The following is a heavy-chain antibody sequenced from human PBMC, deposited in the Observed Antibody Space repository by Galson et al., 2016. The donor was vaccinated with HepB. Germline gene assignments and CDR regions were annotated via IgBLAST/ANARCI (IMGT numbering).Heavy chain of an antibody. CDR1: GFTFSSDS. CDR3: ARFGTGLDY. Sequence: SLRLSCADSGFTFSSDSMNWVRQAPGKGLEWVALIWYDGSKKYYVDSVKGRFTISRNNSQNTLYLQMNSLRAEDTAVYYCARFGTGLDYWGQGTLVTVSS. CDR2: IWYDGSKK. J-gene: IGHJ4*02. D-gene: IGHD3/OR15-3a*01. V-gene: IGHV3-33*08.